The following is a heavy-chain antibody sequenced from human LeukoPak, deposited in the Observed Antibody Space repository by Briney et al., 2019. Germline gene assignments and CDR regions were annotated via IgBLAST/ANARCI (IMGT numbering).Heavy chain of an antibody. D-gene: IGHD6-13*01. CDR1: GFTFSNYD. J-gene: IGHJ4*02. CDR2: IKSNGRDI. CDR3: ATGIEYSSTWPYFDN. V-gene: IGHV3-48*02. Sequence: PGGSLRLSCAASGFTFSNYDMNWVRQAPGKGLEWISFIKSNGRDIYCADSVKGRFTISRDNAKNSLYLQMNSLRDEDTATYYCATGIEYSSTWPYFDNWGQGTLVTVSS.